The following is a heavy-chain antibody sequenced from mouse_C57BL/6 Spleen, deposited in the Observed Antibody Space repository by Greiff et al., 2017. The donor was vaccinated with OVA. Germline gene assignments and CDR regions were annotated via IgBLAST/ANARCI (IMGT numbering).Heavy chain of an antibody. CDR1: GYAFSSSW. Sequence: VQLQQSGPELVKPGASVKISCKASGYAFSSSWMNWVKQRPGKGLEWIGRIYPGDGDTNYNGKFKGKATLTADKSSSTAYMQLSSLTSEDSAVYFFAMFSTGYAMDYWGQGTSVTVSS. CDR3: AMFSTGYAMDY. J-gene: IGHJ4*01. CDR2: IYPGDGDT. V-gene: IGHV1-82*01. D-gene: IGHD4-1*02.